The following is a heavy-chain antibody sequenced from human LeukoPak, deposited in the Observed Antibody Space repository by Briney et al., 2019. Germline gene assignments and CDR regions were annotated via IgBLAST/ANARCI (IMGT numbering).Heavy chain of an antibody. CDR1: GYSFTSYW. V-gene: IGHV5-51*01. CDR3: ARRRDLYSGSYYPFDY. J-gene: IGHJ4*02. D-gene: IGHD1-26*01. Sequence: GESLKISCKGSGYSFTSYWIGWVRQMPGKGLEWMGIIYPGDSDTRYSPSFQGQVTISADKSISTAYLQWSSLKASDTAMYYCARRRDLYSGSYYPFDYWGQGTLITVSS. CDR2: IYPGDSDT.